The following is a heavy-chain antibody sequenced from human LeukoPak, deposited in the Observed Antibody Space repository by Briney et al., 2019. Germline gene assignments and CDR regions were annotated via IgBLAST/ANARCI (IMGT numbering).Heavy chain of an antibody. J-gene: IGHJ5*02. V-gene: IGHV3-23*01. CDR1: GFTFSSYA. CDR2: ISGSGGTT. Sequence: PGGSLRLSCAASGFTFSSYAMSWVRQAPGKGLEWVSAISGSGGTTYYADSVKGRFTISRDNSKNTLYLQMNSLRAEDTAVYYCAKVGPRYCSGGSCSPPSWFDPWGQGNLVTVSS. D-gene: IGHD2-15*01. CDR3: AKVGPRYCSGGSCSPPSWFDP.